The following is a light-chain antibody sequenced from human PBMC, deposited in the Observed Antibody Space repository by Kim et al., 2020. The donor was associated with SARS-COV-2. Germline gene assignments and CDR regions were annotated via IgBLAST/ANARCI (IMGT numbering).Light chain of an antibody. CDR3: MQGTHWPPWT. J-gene: IGKJ1*01. CDR2: KVY. V-gene: IGKV2-30*01. Sequence: GAMTCRSGQSLVDSDGNTGLKWFQQEPGQSPRRLIYKVYNRDSGVADRFSGSGSGTDFTLKISGVGAEDVGVYYCMQGTHWPPWTFGQGAKVDIK. CDR1: QSLVDSDGNTG.